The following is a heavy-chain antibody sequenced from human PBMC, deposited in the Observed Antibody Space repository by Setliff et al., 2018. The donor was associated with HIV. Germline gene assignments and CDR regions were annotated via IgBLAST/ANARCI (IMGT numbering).Heavy chain of an antibody. CDR2: IFNDGRT. J-gene: IGHJ5*02. CDR3: ARGGTSSNWFGP. CDR1: GGSISSSSYY. V-gene: IGHV4-39*07. D-gene: IGHD2-2*01. Sequence: PSETLSLTCTVSGGSISSSSYYWGWIRQPPGKGLEWIGSIFNDGRTYYNPSLKSRVTISIDTSKNQFSLKLTSVTAADTAVYYCARGGTSSNWFGPWGQGTLVTVSS.